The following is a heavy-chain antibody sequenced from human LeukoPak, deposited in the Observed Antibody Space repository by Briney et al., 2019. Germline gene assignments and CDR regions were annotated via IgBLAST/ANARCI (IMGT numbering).Heavy chain of an antibody. CDR3: ARETCTTCHTYSYNYYMDV. D-gene: IGHD2-8*01. CDR1: GFTFSSYY. V-gene: IGHV3-7*01. J-gene: IGHJ6*03. Sequence: QSGGSLRLSCAASGFTFSSYYMTWVRQAPGKGLEWVANINQDGSEKYYVDSVTGRFTISRDNGKNSLDLQMNSLRAEDTAVYYCARETCTTCHTYSYNYYMDVWGKGTTVTVSS. CDR2: INQDGSEK.